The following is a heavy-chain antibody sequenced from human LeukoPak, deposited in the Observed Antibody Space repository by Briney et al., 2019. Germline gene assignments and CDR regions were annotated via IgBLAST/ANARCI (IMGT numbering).Heavy chain of an antibody. CDR3: ARGGTMVRGVTDYYYYYYMDV. D-gene: IGHD3-10*01. J-gene: IGHJ6*03. CDR2: IYYSGST. V-gene: IGHV4-59*11. Sequence: SETLSLTCTVSGGSISSHYWSWIRQPPGKGLEWIGYIYYSGSTNYNPSLKSRVTISVDTSKNQFSLKLSSVTAADTAVYYRARGGTMVRGVTDYYYYYYMDVWGKGTTVTVSS. CDR1: GGSISSHY.